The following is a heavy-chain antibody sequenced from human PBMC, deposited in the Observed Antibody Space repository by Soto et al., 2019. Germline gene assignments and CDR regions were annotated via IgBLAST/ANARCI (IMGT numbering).Heavy chain of an antibody. V-gene: IGHV3-11*06. CDR2: ISPGSRYP. J-gene: IGHJ5*02. Sequence: GGSLRLSCAGSGFTFGDSYMSWIRQAPGKGLEWLSYISPGSRYPAYADSAKGRFTISRDNAKRSLYLQMMSLTAEDTAIYYCVRGGGGGLFDPWGQGTMVTVSS. D-gene: IGHD2-15*01. CDR1: GFTFGDSY. CDR3: VRGGGGGLFDP.